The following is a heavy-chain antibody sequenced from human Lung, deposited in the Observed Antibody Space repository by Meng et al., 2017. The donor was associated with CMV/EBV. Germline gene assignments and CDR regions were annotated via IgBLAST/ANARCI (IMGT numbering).Heavy chain of an antibody. CDR3: VRDDRYTGYDRFDS. V-gene: IGHV1-18*01. J-gene: IGHJ4*02. D-gene: IGHD5-12*01. Sequence: ASVXVSXKPSGYTFTSYGISWVRQAPGQGLEWMGWISAYNGRSNYPQRLQGRVTMTTDTSTSTAYMELRSLRSDDTAMYYCVRDDRYTGYDRFDSWGQGTLVTASS. CDR2: ISAYNGRS. CDR1: GYTFTSYG.